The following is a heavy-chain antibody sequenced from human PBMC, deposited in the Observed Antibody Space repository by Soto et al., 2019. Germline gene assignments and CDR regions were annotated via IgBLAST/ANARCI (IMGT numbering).Heavy chain of an antibody. CDR1: GFIFSGYW. D-gene: IGHD3-9*01. Sequence: EVQLVESGGGLVQPGGSLRLSCAVSGFIFSGYWMTWVRQAPGKGLEWVASIKDDGSEKYYVDSVKGRFTISRDNAKNSLYLQMNSLRAGDTAVYYCARERGPIYDILTGSYYYYGMDVWGQGTTVTVSS. J-gene: IGHJ6*02. CDR2: IKDDGSEK. CDR3: ARERGPIYDILTGSYYYYGMDV. V-gene: IGHV3-7*01.